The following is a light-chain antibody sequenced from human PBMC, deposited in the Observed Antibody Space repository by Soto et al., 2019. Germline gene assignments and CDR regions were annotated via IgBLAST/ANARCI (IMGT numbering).Light chain of an antibody. V-gene: IGKV3-11*01. CDR1: QSVSSY. Sequence: EIVMTQSPATLSLAPGEPATLACSASQSVSSYLAWYQQKPGQAPRLLIYDASNRATGIPARFSGSGSGTDFTLTISSLEPEDFAVYYCQQRSNWPPITFGQGTQLEIK. CDR3: QQRSNWPPIT. CDR2: DAS. J-gene: IGKJ5*01.